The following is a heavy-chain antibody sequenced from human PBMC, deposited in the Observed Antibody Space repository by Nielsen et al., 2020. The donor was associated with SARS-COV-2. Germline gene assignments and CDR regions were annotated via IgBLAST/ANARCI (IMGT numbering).Heavy chain of an antibody. V-gene: IGHV3-33*01. J-gene: IGHJ4*02. CDR1: GLIFGTYG. CDR2: IWYDGSNE. Sequence: GESLKISCGASGLIFGTYGMHWVRQAPGKGLEWVAGIWYDGSNENYAESVKGRFTISRDNSNNTLFLQMDSLTADDTAVYFCARLSNFWSGYNDYWGQGTLVIVSS. CDR3: ARLSNFWSGYNDY. D-gene: IGHD3-3*01.